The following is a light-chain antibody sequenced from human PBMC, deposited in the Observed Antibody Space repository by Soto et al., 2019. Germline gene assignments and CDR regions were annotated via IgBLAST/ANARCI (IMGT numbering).Light chain of an antibody. CDR1: SSDVGGYNY. CDR3: SSSTSSSILV. CDR2: EVT. Sequence: QSVLTQPASVSGSPGQSITISCIGSSSDVGGYNYVSWYQQHPGKAPKLMIYEVTNRPSGVSNRFSGSKSGNSASLTISGLQAEDEADYYCSSSTSSSILVFGGGTQLTV. J-gene: IGLJ2*01. V-gene: IGLV2-14*01.